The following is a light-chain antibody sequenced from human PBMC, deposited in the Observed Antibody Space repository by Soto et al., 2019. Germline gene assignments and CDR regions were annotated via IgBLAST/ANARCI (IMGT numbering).Light chain of an antibody. Sequence: DIQTTQSPSTLSAFVGDRVILSCRASQSVDSWLAWYQQKPGKAPKLLIYHSSTLESGVPSRFSGSGFRTEFTLTISGLQPDDFATYYCQQYSDYPWTFGQGTKVDFK. CDR1: QSVDSW. CDR2: HSS. J-gene: IGKJ1*01. V-gene: IGKV1-5*03. CDR3: QQYSDYPWT.